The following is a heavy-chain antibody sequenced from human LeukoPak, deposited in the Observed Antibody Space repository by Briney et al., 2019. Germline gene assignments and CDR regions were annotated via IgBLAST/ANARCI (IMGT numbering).Heavy chain of an antibody. D-gene: IGHD2-15*01. CDR1: GGSISSYY. Sequence: SETLSLTCTVSGGSISSYYWSLIRQPAGKGLEWIGRIYTSGSTNYNPSLKSRVTMSVDTSKNQFSLKLSSVTAADTAVYYCASRYCSGGSCRPDWGYYGMDVWGQGTTVTVSS. J-gene: IGHJ6*02. CDR3: ASRYCSGGSCRPDWGYYGMDV. CDR2: IYTSGST. V-gene: IGHV4-4*07.